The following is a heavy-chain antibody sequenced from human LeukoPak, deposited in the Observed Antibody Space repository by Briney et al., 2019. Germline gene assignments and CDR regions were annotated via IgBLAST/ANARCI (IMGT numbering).Heavy chain of an antibody. Sequence: PSETLSLTCTVSGGSISSSSYYWGWIRQPPGKGLEWIGSIYYSGSTYYNPSLKSRVTISVDTSKNQFSLKLSSVTAADTAVYYCARDGGWKNDYWGQGTLVTVSS. CDR3: ARDGGWKNDY. V-gene: IGHV4-39*02. J-gene: IGHJ4*02. CDR2: IYYSGST. D-gene: IGHD6-19*01. CDR1: GGSISSSSYY.